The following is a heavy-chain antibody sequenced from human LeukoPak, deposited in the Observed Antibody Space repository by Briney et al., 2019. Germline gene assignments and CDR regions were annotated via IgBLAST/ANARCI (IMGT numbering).Heavy chain of an antibody. J-gene: IGHJ6*03. CDR3: ARGSEGSGWSYYSHYMDV. D-gene: IGHD6-13*01. Sequence: AETLSLSCAVYGGSFIGYYWSWIRQPPGKGLEWIGEINHSGSTNYNPSLKSRVTISVDTSKNQFSLKLSSVTAADTAVYYCARGSEGSGWSYYSHYMDVWGKGTTVTVSS. CDR2: INHSGST. V-gene: IGHV4-34*01. CDR1: GGSFIGYY.